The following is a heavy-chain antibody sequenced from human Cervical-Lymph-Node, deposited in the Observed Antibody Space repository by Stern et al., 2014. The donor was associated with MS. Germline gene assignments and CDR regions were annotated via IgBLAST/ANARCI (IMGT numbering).Heavy chain of an antibody. V-gene: IGHV3-15*01. CDR1: GFTFSNAW. Sequence: VQLVESGGGLVKPGGSLRLSCAASGFTFSNAWMSWVRQAPGKGLEWVGRIKSKTDGGTTDPAAPVKGRFTISRDDSKTTLYLQMNSLKTEDTAVYYCTPDYHYYGMDVWGQGTTVTVSS. J-gene: IGHJ6*02. CDR3: TPDYHYYGMDV. CDR2: IKSKTDGGTT.